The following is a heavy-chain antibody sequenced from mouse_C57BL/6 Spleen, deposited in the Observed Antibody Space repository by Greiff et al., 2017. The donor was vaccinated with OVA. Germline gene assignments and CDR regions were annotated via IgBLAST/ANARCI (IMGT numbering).Heavy chain of an antibody. CDR2: INPSTGGT. CDR1: GYSFTGYY. CDR3: ARGTTVVEEDAMDY. Sequence: EVKLVESGPELVKPGASVKISCKASGYSFTGYYMNWVKQSPEKSLEWIGEINPSTGGTTYNQKFKAKATLTVDKSSSTAYMQLKSLTSEDSAVYYCARGTTVVEEDAMDYWGQGTSVTVSS. V-gene: IGHV1-42*01. D-gene: IGHD1-1*01. J-gene: IGHJ4*01.